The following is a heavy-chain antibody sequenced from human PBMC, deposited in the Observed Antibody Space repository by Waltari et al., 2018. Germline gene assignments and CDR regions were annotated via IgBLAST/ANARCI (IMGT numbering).Heavy chain of an antibody. CDR1: GFTVSSNY. Sequence: EVQLVESGGGLIQPGGSLRLSCAASGFTVSSNYLSWVRQAPGKGREWVSVIYSGGSTYYADSVKGRFTISRDNSKNTLYLQMNSLRAEDTAVYYCAREGHYDDSSGYPFDYWGQGTLVTVSS. J-gene: IGHJ4*02. D-gene: IGHD3-22*01. CDR2: IYSGGST. CDR3: AREGHYDDSSGYPFDY. V-gene: IGHV3-53*01.